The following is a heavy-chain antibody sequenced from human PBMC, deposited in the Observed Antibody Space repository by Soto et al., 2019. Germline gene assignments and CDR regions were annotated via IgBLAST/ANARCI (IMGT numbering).Heavy chain of an antibody. CDR3: ARDRFASSWSYFDY. CDR2: ISDDGSNK. D-gene: IGHD6-13*01. V-gene: IGHV3-30-3*01. CDR1: GFTFSNYA. Sequence: QVQLVESGGGVVQPGRSLRLSCAASGFTFSNYALHWVRQAPGKGLEWVAVISDDGSNKYYADSVKGRFTISRDNSKNTLYLQRSSLRAEDTAMYYGARDRFASSWSYFDYWGQGTPVTVSS. J-gene: IGHJ4*02.